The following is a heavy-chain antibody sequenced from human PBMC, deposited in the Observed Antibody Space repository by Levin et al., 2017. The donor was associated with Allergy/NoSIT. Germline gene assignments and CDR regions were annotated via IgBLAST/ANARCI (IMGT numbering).Heavy chain of an antibody. V-gene: IGHV1-18*01. CDR1: GYTFTSYG. D-gene: IGHD2-2*01. J-gene: IGHJ6*02. CDR2: ISAYNGNT. Sequence: ASVKVSCKASGYTFTSYGISWVRQAPGQGLEWMGWISAYNGNTNYAQKLQGRVTMTTDTSTSTAYMELRSLRSDDTAVYYCARRPTFTPGSGVPAANYGMDVWGQGTTVTVSS. CDR3: ARRPTFTPGSGVPAANYGMDV.